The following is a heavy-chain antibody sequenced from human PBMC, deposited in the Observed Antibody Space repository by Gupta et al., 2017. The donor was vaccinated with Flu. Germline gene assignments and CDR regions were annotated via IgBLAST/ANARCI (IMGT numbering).Heavy chain of an antibody. J-gene: IGHJ4*02. V-gene: IGHV3-30*18. D-gene: IGHD4-17*01. CDR2: ISYDGSNK. CDR3: AKTLYGDYVSAFDY. Sequence: QVQLVESGGGVVQPGRSLRLSCEASGFTFSRYGMPWVRQAPGKGLEWVAVISYDGSNKYYADSVKGRFTISRDNSKNTLYLQMNSLRAEDTAVYYCAKTLYGDYVSAFDYWGQGTLVTVSS. CDR1: GFTFSRYG.